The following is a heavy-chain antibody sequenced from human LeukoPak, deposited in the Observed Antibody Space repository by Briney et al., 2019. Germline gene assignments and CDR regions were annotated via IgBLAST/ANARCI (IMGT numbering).Heavy chain of an antibody. CDR3: ARDMGGFIAAPRGVFDY. Sequence: PSETLSLTCTVSGGSISSSSYYWSWIRQPPGKGLEWIGYIYYSGSTNYNPSLKSRVTISVDTSKNQFSLKLSSVTAADTAVYYCARDMGGFIAAPRGVFDYWGQGTLVTVSS. CDR2: IYYSGST. J-gene: IGHJ4*02. D-gene: IGHD6-13*01. V-gene: IGHV4-61*01. CDR1: GGSISSSSYY.